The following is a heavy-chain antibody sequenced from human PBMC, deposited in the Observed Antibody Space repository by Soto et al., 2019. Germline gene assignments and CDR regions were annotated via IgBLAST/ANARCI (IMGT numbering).Heavy chain of an antibody. V-gene: IGHV3-64D*06. Sequence: GGSLRLSCSASGFTFSSYAMHWVRQAPGKGLEYVSAISSNGGSTYYADSVKGRFTISRDNSKNTLYLQMSSLRAEDTAVYYCVKDGYCSSTSCYTYYYGMDVGGQGTTVTVSS. J-gene: IGHJ6*02. D-gene: IGHD2-2*02. CDR2: ISSNGGST. CDR1: GFTFSSYA. CDR3: VKDGYCSSTSCYTYYYGMDV.